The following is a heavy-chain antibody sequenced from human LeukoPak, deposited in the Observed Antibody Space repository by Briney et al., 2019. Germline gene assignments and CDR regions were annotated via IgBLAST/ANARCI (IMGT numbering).Heavy chain of an antibody. J-gene: IGHJ4*02. D-gene: IGHD2-2*01. CDR2: IIPIFGTA. Sequence: ASVKVSCKASGGTFSSYAISWVRQAPGQGLEWMGGIIPIFGTANYAQKFQGRVTVTTDESTSTAYMELSSLRSVDTAVYYCAAGDIVVVPAAIGLYWGQGTLVTVSS. CDR3: AAGDIVVVPAAIGLY. CDR1: GGTFSSYA. V-gene: IGHV1-69*05.